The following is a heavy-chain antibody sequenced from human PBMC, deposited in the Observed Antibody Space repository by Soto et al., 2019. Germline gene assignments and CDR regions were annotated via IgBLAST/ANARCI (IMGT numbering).Heavy chain of an antibody. CDR2: ISAYNGNT. CDR3: LIAVAGKGYYYYGMDV. D-gene: IGHD6-19*01. V-gene: IGHV1-18*01. CDR1: GYTFTSYG. J-gene: IGHJ6*02. Sequence: VKVSCKASGYTFTSYGISWVRQAPGQGLEWMGWISAYNGNTNYAQKLQGRVTMTTDTSTSTAYMELRSLRSDDTAVYYCLIAVAGKGYYYYGMDVWGQGTTVTVSS.